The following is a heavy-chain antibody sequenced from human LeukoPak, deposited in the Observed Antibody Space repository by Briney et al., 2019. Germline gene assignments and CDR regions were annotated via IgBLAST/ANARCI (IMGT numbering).Heavy chain of an antibody. J-gene: IGHJ3*02. Sequence: PSETLSLTCTVSGGSLCSYYWGWIRQPAGRGLEWIGRIYTSRNSNYSPSLKSRVTMSIDTSKNQFSLRLSSVTAADTAVYYCAREGGSGRPWAFDIWGQGTMVTVSS. CDR3: AREGGSGRPWAFDI. CDR1: GGSLCSYY. V-gene: IGHV4-4*07. CDR2: IYTSRNS. D-gene: IGHD1-26*01.